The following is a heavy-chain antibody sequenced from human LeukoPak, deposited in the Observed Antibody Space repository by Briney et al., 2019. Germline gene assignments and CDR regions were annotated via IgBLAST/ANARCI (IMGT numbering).Heavy chain of an antibody. Sequence: PGGSLRLSCAASGFTFSSYSMNWVRQAPGKGLEWVSSIRSSSSYIYYADSVKGRFTISRDNAKNSLYLQMNSLRAEDTAVYYCARGGSSGYYLNTYMDVWGKGTTVTVSS. CDR3: ARGGSSGYYLNTYMDV. J-gene: IGHJ6*03. D-gene: IGHD3-22*01. CDR1: GFTFSSYS. CDR2: IRSSSSYI. V-gene: IGHV3-21*01.